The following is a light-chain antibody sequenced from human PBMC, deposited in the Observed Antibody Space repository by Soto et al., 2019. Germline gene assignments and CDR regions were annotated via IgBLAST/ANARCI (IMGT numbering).Light chain of an antibody. CDR1: SSNIGAGFD. CDR3: QSYDSSLSGSYV. V-gene: IGLV1-40*01. J-gene: IGLJ1*01. Sequence: QSVLTQPPSVSGAPGQRVTISCTGISSNIGAGFDVHWYQQLPGTAPKLLIYNNSNRPSGVPDRISGSKSGTSASLAITGLQAEDEADYYCQSYDSSLSGSYVFGTGTKLTVL. CDR2: NNS.